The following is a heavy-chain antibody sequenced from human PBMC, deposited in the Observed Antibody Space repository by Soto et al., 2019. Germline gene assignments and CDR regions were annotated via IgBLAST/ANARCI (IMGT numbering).Heavy chain of an antibody. V-gene: IGHV4-34*01. J-gene: IGHJ4*02. CDR3: ARGLKQLVGRVYFDY. D-gene: IGHD6-6*01. CDR1: GGSFSGYY. Sequence: QVQLQQWGAGLLKPSETLSLTCAVYGGSFSGYYWSWIGQPPGKGLEWIGEINHSGSTNYNPSLKSRVTISVDTSKNQFSLKLSSVTAADTAVYYCARGLKQLVGRVYFDYWGQGTLVTVSS. CDR2: INHSGST.